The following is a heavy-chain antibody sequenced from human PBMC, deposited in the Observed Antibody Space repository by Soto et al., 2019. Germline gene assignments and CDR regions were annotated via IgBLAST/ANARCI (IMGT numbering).Heavy chain of an antibody. D-gene: IGHD6-19*01. CDR2: TYYMSKWYN. CDR3: ARDLATATPLTRIAVAGTTLDY. V-gene: IGHV6-1*01. CDR1: GDGVSSNSAA. Sequence: SQTLSLTCAISGDGVSSNSAAWNWIRQSPSRGLECLGRTYYMSKWYNDYAVSVKSRITINPDTSKNQFSLQLNSVTPEDTAVYYCARDLATATPLTRIAVAGTTLDYWGQGTLVTVSS. J-gene: IGHJ4*02.